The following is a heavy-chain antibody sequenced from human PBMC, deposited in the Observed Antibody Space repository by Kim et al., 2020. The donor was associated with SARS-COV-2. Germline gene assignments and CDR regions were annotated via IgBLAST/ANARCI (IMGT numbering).Heavy chain of an antibody. V-gene: IGHV1-46*01. Sequence: ASVKVSCKASGYTFTSYYMHWVRQAPGQGLEWMGIINPSGGSTSYAQKFQGRVTMTRDTSTSTVYMELSSLRSEDTAVYYCARARRLDSSGWYYYYYGMDVWGQGTTVTVSS. CDR1: GYTFTSYY. CDR3: ARARRLDSSGWYYYYYGMDV. CDR2: INPSGGST. D-gene: IGHD6-19*01. J-gene: IGHJ6*02.